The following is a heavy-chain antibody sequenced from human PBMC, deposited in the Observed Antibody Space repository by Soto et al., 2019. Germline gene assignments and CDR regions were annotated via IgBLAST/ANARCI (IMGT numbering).Heavy chain of an antibody. D-gene: IGHD1-26*01. V-gene: IGHV3-30*18. CDR2: ISHDGSND. Sequence: QVQLVESGGGVVQPGRSLRLSCAASGFTLSNYAMHWVRQAPGKGLEWVAVISHDGSNDYYADSVKGRFTISRDNSKNTLYLQMTSLRAEDTAVYYCAKDLPVTGSYQGGFVDVWCQGTTVTVSS. J-gene: IGHJ6*02. CDR3: AKDLPVTGSYQGGFVDV. CDR1: GFTLSNYA.